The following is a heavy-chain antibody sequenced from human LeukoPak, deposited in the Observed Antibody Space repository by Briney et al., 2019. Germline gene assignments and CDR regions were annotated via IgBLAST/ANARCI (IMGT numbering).Heavy chain of an antibody. V-gene: IGHV1-46*01. J-gene: IGHJ3*02. D-gene: IGHD3-22*01. Sequence: GASVKVSCKASGYTFTINHIHWVRQAPGQGLEWMGVINPSGDSTTYAQNFQGRVTMTRDTSTSTVYMELSSLRSEDTAVYYCARPPDYYDSSGYQDNWAFDIWGQGTMVTVSS. CDR1: GYTFTINH. CDR3: ARPPDYYDSSGYQDNWAFDI. CDR2: INPSGDST.